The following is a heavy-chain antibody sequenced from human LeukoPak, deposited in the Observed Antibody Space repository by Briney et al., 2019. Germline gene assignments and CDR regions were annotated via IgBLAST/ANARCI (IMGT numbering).Heavy chain of an antibody. CDR2: ITNSGGTT. V-gene: IGHV3-23*01. CDR1: GFTFSSYA. Sequence: GGSLRLSCAASGFTFSSYAMSWVRQAPGKGLEWVSAITNSGGTTYYADSVKGRFTISRDNSKNTLYLQMNSLRAEDTAVYCAKDPPHVSWLFDYWGQGTLVTVSS. J-gene: IGHJ4*02. D-gene: IGHD3-16*01. CDR3: AKDPPHVSWLFDY.